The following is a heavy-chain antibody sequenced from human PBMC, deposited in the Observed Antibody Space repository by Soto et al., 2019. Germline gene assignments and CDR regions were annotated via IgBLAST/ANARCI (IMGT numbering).Heavy chain of an antibody. CDR2: ISWNSGSI. V-gene: IGHV3-9*01. Sequence: EVQLVESGGGLVQPGRSLRLSCAASGFTFDDYAMHWVRQAPGKGLEWVSGISWNSGSIGYADSVKGRFTISRDNAKNSLYLQINSLRAEDTALYYCAKDRYSCYDFIFDYWGQGTLVTVSS. D-gene: IGHD5-12*01. CDR3: AKDRYSCYDFIFDY. CDR1: GFTFDDYA. J-gene: IGHJ4*02.